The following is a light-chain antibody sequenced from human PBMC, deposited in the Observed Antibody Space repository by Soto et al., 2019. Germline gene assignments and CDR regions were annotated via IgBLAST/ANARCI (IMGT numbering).Light chain of an antibody. J-gene: IGKJ1*01. Sequence: DIQMTQSPSSLSASVGDRVTITCRASQSISSYLNWYQQKPGKAPKLLIYAASSLQSGVPSRFSGSGWGRDFAVAISSLQPEDFATYYCQQIYSTQCTVGQGTKVDIK. CDR1: QSISSY. V-gene: IGKV1-39*01. CDR3: QQIYSTQCT. CDR2: AAS.